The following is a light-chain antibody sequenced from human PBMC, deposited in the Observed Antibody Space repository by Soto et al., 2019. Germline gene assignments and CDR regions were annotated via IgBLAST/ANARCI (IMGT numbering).Light chain of an antibody. Sequence: EIVLTQSPATLSLSPGQRPTLSCKASQSVSSDLAWYQQRPGQSPRLLIYGASTRASGIPARFSGSGSGTEFTLTISSLQYEDFAVYYCQQYNNWPRTFGQGTKVDIK. CDR3: QQYNNWPRT. J-gene: IGKJ1*01. CDR2: GAS. V-gene: IGKV3-15*01. CDR1: QSVSSD.